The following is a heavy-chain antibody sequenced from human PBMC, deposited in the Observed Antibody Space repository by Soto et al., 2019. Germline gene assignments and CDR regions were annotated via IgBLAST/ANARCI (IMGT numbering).Heavy chain of an antibody. V-gene: IGHV4-34*01. J-gene: IGHJ4*02. CDR2: VNHSGSS. CDR3: ARGHSTSGFDF. CDR1: GGSFSGYY. Sequence: QVRLQQWGAGLLKPSETLSLTCAVYGGSFSGYYWAWIRQPPGKGLEWMGEVNHSGSSNDNPSLKSRVTTSVDTSTKQFSLKLTSVSAADTAVYYCARGHSTSGFDFWGQGTLVTVSS. D-gene: IGHD2-2*01.